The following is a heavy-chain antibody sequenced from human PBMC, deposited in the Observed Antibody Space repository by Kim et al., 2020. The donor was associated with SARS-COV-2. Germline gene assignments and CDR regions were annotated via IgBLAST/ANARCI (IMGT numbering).Heavy chain of an antibody. CDR2: INHSGSA. Sequence: SETLSLTCAVYGGSFSDHYWSWIRQPPGKGLQLIGEINHSGSANYNPSLKSRVTISVDTSKNQFSLKLNSVTAADTAVYYCATRLPTDYWGQGTRVTVSS. D-gene: IGHD2-21*02. V-gene: IGHV4-34*01. CDR3: ATRLPTDY. J-gene: IGHJ4*02. CDR1: GGSFSDHY.